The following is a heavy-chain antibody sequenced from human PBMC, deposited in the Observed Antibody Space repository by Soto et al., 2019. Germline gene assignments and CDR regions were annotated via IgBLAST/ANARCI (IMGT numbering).Heavy chain of an antibody. CDR2: ISSNGGST. J-gene: IGHJ6*03. Sequence: GGSLRLSCAASGFTFSSYAMHWVRQAPGKGLEYVSAISSNGGSTYYADSVKGRLTISRDNSKNTLYLQMGSLRAKDMAVYYCARVYDFWSGSNYYYMDVWGKGTTVTVSS. CDR1: GFTFSSYA. V-gene: IGHV3-64*02. CDR3: ARVYDFWSGSNYYYMDV. D-gene: IGHD3-3*01.